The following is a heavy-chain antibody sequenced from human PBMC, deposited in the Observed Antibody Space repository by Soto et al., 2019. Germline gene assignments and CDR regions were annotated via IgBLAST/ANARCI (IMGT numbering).Heavy chain of an antibody. Sequence: SETLSLTCTVSGGSISSYYWSWIRQPPGKGLEWIGYIYYSGSTNYNPSLKSRVTISVDTSKNQFSLHLSSATAADTAVYYCARDAFDIWGQGTMVTVSS. CDR3: ARDAFDI. V-gene: IGHV4-59*01. J-gene: IGHJ3*02. CDR1: GGSISSYY. CDR2: IYYSGST.